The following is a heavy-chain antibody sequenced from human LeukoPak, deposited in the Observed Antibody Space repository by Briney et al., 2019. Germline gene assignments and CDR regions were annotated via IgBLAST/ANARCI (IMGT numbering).Heavy chain of an antibody. CDR2: ISAYNGNT. CDR3: AREITRYYYDSSGYQPFDP. D-gene: IGHD3-22*01. CDR1: GYTFTSYG. J-gene: IGHJ5*02. Sequence: GASVKVSCKASGYTFTSYGISWVRQAPGQGLEWMGWISAYNGNTNYAQKLQGRVTMTTDTSTSTAYMELRSLRSDDTAVYYCAREITRYYYDSSGYQPFDPWGQGTLVTVSP. V-gene: IGHV1-18*01.